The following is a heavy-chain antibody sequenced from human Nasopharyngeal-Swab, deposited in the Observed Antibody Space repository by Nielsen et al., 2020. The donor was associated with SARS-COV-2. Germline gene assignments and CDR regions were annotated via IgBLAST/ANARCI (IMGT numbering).Heavy chain of an antibody. D-gene: IGHD3-3*01. Sequence: GGSLRPSCAASGFTSSRYSMNWVRQAPGKGLEWVSSIPSGSSYIYYPDSVKGRFTISRDNAKNPLFLQMNSLRAEDTAVYYCARGYDFRSGSNAFDIWGQGTMVTVSS. J-gene: IGHJ3*02. CDR1: GFTSSRYS. CDR2: IPSGSSYI. V-gene: IGHV3-21*01. CDR3: ARGYDFRSGSNAFDI.